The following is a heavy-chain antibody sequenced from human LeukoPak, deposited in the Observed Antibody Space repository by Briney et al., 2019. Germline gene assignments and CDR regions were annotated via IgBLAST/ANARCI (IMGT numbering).Heavy chain of an antibody. CDR2: ISDSGTIT. CDR1: GFTFSNYA. Sequence: PGGSLRLSCAATGFTFSNYAMSWVRQAPAKELEWVSSISDSGTITYHADSVKGRFTISRDNSKNTLYLQMNSLRAEDTAVYYCAKGSYSSGWYESDYWGQGTLVTVSS. J-gene: IGHJ4*02. D-gene: IGHD6-19*01. V-gene: IGHV3-23*01. CDR3: AKGSYSSGWYESDY.